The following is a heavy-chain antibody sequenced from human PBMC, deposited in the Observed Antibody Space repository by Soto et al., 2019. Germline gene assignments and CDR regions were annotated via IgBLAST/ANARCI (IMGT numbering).Heavy chain of an antibody. CDR3: ARGGYDKDYYYYYMDV. J-gene: IGHJ6*03. CDR1: GYTFTSYS. D-gene: IGHD5-12*01. Sequence: ASVKVSCKASGYTFTSYSISWVRQAPGQGLEWMGWISAYNGNTNYAQKLQGRVTMTTDTSTSTAYMELRSLRSDDTAVYYCARGGYDKDYYYYYMDVWGKGTTVTVSS. CDR2: ISAYNGNT. V-gene: IGHV1-18*01.